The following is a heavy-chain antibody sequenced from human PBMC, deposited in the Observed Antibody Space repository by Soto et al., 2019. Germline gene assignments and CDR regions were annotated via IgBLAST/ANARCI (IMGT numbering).Heavy chain of an antibody. J-gene: IGHJ6*02. CDR3: ARGGDYDFWSGYTYYYYYGMDV. D-gene: IGHD3-3*01. V-gene: IGHV3-53*01. CDR1: GFTVSSNY. Sequence: VLLVESGGGLIQPGGSLRLSCAASGFTVSSNYMSWVRQAPGKGLEWVSGIYSGGSTYYADSVKGRFTISRDNSKNTLYLQMNSLRAEDTAVYYCARGGDYDFWSGYTYYYYYGMDVWGQGTTVTVSS. CDR2: IYSGGST.